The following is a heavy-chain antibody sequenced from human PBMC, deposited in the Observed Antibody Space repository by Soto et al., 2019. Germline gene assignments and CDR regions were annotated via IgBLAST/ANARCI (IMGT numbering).Heavy chain of an antibody. V-gene: IGHV1-2*02. J-gene: IGHJ5*02. D-gene: IGHD3-3*01. CDR2: INPNSGAT. Sequence: QVQLVQSGAEVKKPGASVKVSCRASGYTFTGYVMHWVRQAPGQGLEWMGWINPNSGATKYAQKFRGRVTLSRDTSIRTAYMELSGLRSDDTAVYYCARGGGTILAPLPWGQGTLVTVSS. CDR1: GYTFTGYV. CDR3: ARGGGTILAPLP.